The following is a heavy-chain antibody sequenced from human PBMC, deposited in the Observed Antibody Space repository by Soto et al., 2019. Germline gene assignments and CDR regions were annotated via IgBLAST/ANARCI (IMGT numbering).Heavy chain of an antibody. CDR2: ISAYNGNT. D-gene: IGHD2-8*01. CDR3: ARDDCTNGVCYMTY. Sequence: ASVKVSCKASGYTFTSYGISWVRQAPGQGLEWMGWISAYNGNTNYAQKLQGRVTMTTDTSTSTAYMELRSLRSDDTAVYYCARDDCTNGVCYMTYWGQGTLVTVSS. V-gene: IGHV1-18*01. CDR1: GYTFTSYG. J-gene: IGHJ4*02.